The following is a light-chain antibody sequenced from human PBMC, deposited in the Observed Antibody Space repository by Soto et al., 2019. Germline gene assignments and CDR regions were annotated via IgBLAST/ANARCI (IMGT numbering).Light chain of an antibody. CDR1: SSDVGGSVY. CDR2: DVS. J-gene: IGLJ2*01. Sequence: QSALTQPASVSGSPGQSITISCTGTSSDVGGSVYVSWYQQHPGKAPKVMIYDVSYRPSGASNRFSGSKSGNTASLTISGLQAEDEADYYCTSYTSTSTRVLFGGGTKLNVL. V-gene: IGLV2-14*01. CDR3: TSYTSTSTRVL.